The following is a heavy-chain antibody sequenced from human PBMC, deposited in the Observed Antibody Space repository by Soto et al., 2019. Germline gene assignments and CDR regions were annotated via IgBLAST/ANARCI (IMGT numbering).Heavy chain of an antibody. CDR1: GYTFTTYD. CDR2: MNPYTGNT. V-gene: IGHV1-8*01. D-gene: IGHD6-25*01. CDR3: ARRKERSGPHYFDY. J-gene: IGHJ4*02. Sequence: QVQLVQSGAEVKEPGASVKVSCKASGYTFTTYDIYWMRQATGQGLEWMGWMNPYTGNTGYAQKFQRRVTVTRNTSISTVYMEMSGLRLDDTAVYYCARRKERSGPHYFDYWGQGSQVTVSS.